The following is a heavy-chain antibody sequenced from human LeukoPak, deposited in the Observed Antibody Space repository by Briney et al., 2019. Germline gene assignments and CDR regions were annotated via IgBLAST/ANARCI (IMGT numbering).Heavy chain of an antibody. V-gene: IGHV3-9*01. D-gene: IGHD5-12*01. Sequence: GRSLSLSCAASGFTFDNHVIHSVRQAPGEGRGWGSGISRNSNSIGYADSLQGRFTIYRDNAKSSLSLQMNSLRPEDTALYYCARDHTYSGYESVDYWRQGTLVTVSS. J-gene: IGHJ4*02. CDR3: ARDHTYSGYESVDY. CDR1: GFTFDNHV. CDR2: ISRNSNSI.